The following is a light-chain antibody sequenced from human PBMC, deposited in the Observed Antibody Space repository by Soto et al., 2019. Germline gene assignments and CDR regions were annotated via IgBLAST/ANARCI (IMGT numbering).Light chain of an antibody. V-gene: IGKV1-5*01. Sequence: DIQMTQSPSTLSASVGDRVTITCRASQSISNWLAWYQQKPAKAPKLLIYDASSLESGVPSRFSGSGSGTEFTLTISRLQPDDFATYYCQQYASYWSFGQGTKVEIK. CDR1: QSISNW. CDR3: QQYASYWS. CDR2: DAS. J-gene: IGKJ1*01.